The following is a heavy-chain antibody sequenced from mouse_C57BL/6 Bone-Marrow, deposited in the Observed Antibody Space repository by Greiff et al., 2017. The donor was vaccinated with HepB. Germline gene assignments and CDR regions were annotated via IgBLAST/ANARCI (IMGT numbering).Heavy chain of an antibody. CDR1: GYTFTSYW. CDR2: IHPNSGST. V-gene: IGHV1-64*01. CDR3: AKGIYYDYDWFAY. Sequence: QVQLQQSGAELVKPGASVKLSCKASGYTFTSYWMHWVKQRPGQGLEWIGMIHPNSGSTNYNEKFKSKATLTVDKSSSTADMQLSSLTSEDSAVYYCAKGIYYDYDWFAYWGQGTLVTVSA. J-gene: IGHJ3*01. D-gene: IGHD2-4*01.